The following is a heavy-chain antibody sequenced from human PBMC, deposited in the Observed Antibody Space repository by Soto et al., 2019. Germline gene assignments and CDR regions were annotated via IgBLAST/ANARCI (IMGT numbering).Heavy chain of an antibody. CDR1: DDFISRYY. Sequence: QVQLQESGPRLVKPSETLSLTCTVSDDFISRYYWNWIRQPAGKGLEWIGRVSTSGASNYNPSLESRVTMSVDTSKNQFSLKLTSVTAADTAVYCCARAYYEILTGSYAMDVWGQGTTVTVSS. CDR3: ARAYYEILTGSYAMDV. J-gene: IGHJ6*02. V-gene: IGHV4-4*07. D-gene: IGHD3-9*01. CDR2: VSTSGAS.